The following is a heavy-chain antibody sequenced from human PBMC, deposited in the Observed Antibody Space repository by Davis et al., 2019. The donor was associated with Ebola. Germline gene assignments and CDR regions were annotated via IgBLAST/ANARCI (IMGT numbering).Heavy chain of an antibody. D-gene: IGHD5-18*01. CDR2: IYYSGST. Sequence: SETLSLTCTVSGGSISSYYWSWIRQPPGKGLEWIGYIYYSGSTNYNPSLKSRVTISVDTSKNQFSLKLSSVTAADTAVYYCARDLKYSYGFDYWGQGTLVTVSS. V-gene: IGHV4-59*12. J-gene: IGHJ4*02. CDR1: GGSISSYY. CDR3: ARDLKYSYGFDY.